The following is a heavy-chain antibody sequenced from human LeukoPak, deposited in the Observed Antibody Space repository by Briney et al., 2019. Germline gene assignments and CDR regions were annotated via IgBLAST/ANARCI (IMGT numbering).Heavy chain of an antibody. CDR1: GFSFSTYG. D-gene: IGHD1-26*01. CDR2: LSYDGSNE. V-gene: IGHV3-30*03. Sequence: GGSLRLSCAASGFSFSTYGMHWVRQAPGKGLEWVAVLSYDGSNEYYTDSVKGRFTISRDNSKNTLCLQMNSLRAEDTAVYYCARGGPFQWELLVYWGQGTLVTVSS. CDR3: ARGGPFQWELLVY. J-gene: IGHJ4*02.